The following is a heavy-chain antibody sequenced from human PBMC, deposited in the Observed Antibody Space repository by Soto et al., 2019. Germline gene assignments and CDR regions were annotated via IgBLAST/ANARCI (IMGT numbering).Heavy chain of an antibody. J-gene: IGHJ6*02. CDR3: ARDGRIAVAGSYYYYGMDV. Sequence: QVQLVESGGGVVQPGRSLRLSCAASGFTFSSYAMHWVRQAPGKGLEWVAVISYDGSNKYYADSVKGRFTISRDNSKNTLYLQMNSLRAEDTAVYYCARDGRIAVAGSYYYYGMDVWGQGTTVTVSS. CDR1: GFTFSSYA. V-gene: IGHV3-30-3*01. D-gene: IGHD6-19*01. CDR2: ISYDGSNK.